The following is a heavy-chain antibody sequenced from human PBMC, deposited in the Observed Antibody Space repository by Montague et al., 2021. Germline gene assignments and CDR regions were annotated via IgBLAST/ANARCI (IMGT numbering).Heavy chain of an antibody. CDR2: IYHGTT. J-gene: IGHJ5*02. D-gene: IGHD1-26*01. Sequence: SETLSLTCTVSGDSISSKYFWSWVRQPLGKGLEWIGEIYHGTTSYSPSLKGRLTVSMDTSKNQFSLKLSSATAADMAIYYCAVGSESAWELLHHWGQGILVTVSS. CDR1: GDSISSKYF. CDR3: AVGSESAWELLHH. V-gene: IGHV4-4*02.